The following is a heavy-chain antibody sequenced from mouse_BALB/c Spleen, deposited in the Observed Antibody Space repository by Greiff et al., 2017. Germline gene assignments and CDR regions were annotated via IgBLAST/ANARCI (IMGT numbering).Heavy chain of an antibody. CDR2: ISDGGSYT. Sequence: EVKLVESGGGLVKPGGSLKLSCAASGFTFSDYYMYWVRQTPEKRLEWVATISDGGSYTYYPDSVKGRFTISRDNAKNNLYLQMSSLKSEDTAMYYCARGLPGDDYWGQGTTLTVSS. J-gene: IGHJ2*01. V-gene: IGHV5-4*02. CDR3: ARGLPGDDY. CDR1: GFTFSDYY.